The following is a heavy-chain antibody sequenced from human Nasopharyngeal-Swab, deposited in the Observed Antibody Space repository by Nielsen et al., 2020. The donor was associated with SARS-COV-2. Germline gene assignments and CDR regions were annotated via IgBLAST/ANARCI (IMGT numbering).Heavy chain of an antibody. CDR1: GLTFDDFV. CDR2: ISSNSKNI. CDR3: ANGRD. Sequence: GGSLRLSCAASGLTFDDFVMHWVRQAPGKGLEWVSGISSNSKNIGYADSVKGRFTISRDDAKNSLYLQMNSLRAEDTALYYCANGRDWGQGTLVTVSS. V-gene: IGHV3-9*01. J-gene: IGHJ4*02.